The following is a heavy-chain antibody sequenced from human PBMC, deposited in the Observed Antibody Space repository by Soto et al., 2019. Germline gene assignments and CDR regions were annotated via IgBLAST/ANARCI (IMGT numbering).Heavy chain of an antibody. CDR1: GDTFKNCV. CDR3: AAELGFGKLSVV. V-gene: IGHV1-69*01. Sequence: QVQVVQSGVEVRRPGSPVKVSCKASGDTFKNCVISWVRQAPGQGLEWMGGIIPLFGTTDFAQRFQGRLTITTDESTTTAYMELSRLRSEDTATYYCAAELGFGKLSVVWGQGTKVIVSS. D-gene: IGHD3-10*01. J-gene: IGHJ6*02. CDR2: IIPLFGTT.